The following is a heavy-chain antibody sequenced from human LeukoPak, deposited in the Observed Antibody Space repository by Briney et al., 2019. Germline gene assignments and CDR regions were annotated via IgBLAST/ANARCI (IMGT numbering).Heavy chain of an antibody. J-gene: IGHJ4*02. V-gene: IGHV1-2*02. D-gene: IGHD1-26*01. CDR2: IKPNSGGT. CDR1: GYTFTGYY. CDR3: ARGSIVGATFDYFDY. Sequence: ASVKVSCKASGYTFTGYYIHWVRQAPGQGLEWMGWIKPNSGGTNYAQKFQGRVTMTWDTSISTAYMELSRLRSDDTAVYYCARGSIVGATFDYFDYWGQGTLVTVSS.